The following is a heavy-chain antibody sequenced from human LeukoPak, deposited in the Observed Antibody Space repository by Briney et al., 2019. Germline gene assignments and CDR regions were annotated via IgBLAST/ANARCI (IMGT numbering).Heavy chain of an antibody. CDR2: LTGSGGST. V-gene: IGHV3-23*01. CDR3: ARTGYSYGFGYFDY. D-gene: IGHD5-18*01. J-gene: IGHJ4*02. CDR1: GFTFSIYA. Sequence: GGSLRLSCATSGFTFSIYAMTWVRQAPGKGLEWVSTLTGSGGSTYYADSVKGRFTISRDSSKNTLSLQMNSLRAEDTAVYYCARTGYSYGFGYFDYWGQGTLVTVSS.